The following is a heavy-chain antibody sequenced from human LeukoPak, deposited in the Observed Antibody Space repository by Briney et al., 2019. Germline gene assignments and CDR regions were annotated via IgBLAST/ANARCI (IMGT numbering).Heavy chain of an antibody. CDR2: ISGSGGST. CDR3: AKDPLRLYYYDSSGYYYGGGFDY. D-gene: IGHD3-22*01. V-gene: IGHV3-23*01. Sequence: GGSLRLSCAASGFTFSSYAMSWVRQAPGKGLEWVSAISGSGGSTYYADSVKGRFTISRDNSKNTLYLQMNSLRAEDTAVYYCAKDPLRLYYYDSSGYYYGGGFDYWGQGTLVTVSS. J-gene: IGHJ4*02. CDR1: GFTFSSYA.